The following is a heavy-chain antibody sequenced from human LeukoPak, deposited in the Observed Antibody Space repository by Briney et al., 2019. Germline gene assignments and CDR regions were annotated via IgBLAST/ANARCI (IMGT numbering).Heavy chain of an antibody. V-gene: IGHV3-21*01. J-gene: IGHJ3*02. Sequence: GGSLRLSCAASGFTFRSYSMNWVRQAPGKGLEWVSSINSDSNYIYYADSVQGRFTISRENAKNSVYLQMNSLRAEDTAVYYCAVAYYYGSGDAFDIWGQGTKVTVSS. CDR2: INSDSNYI. CDR3: AVAYYYGSGDAFDI. D-gene: IGHD3-10*01. CDR1: GFTFRSYS.